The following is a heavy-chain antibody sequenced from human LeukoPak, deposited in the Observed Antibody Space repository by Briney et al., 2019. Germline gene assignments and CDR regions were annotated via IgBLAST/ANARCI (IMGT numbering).Heavy chain of an antibody. CDR3: VRDGRTYTDFWSGYYIA. D-gene: IGHD3-3*01. CDR1: GFIFSDSY. V-gene: IGHV3-11*04. Sequence: PGGSLRPSCAASGFIFSDSYMNWIRQTPGKGPEWIASISSRGNTIYYADSVKGRFTISRDNAKNSIYLQMSSLRVEDTAVYYCVRDGRTYTDFWSGYYIAWGQGTPVTVSS. CDR2: ISSRGNTI. J-gene: IGHJ5*02.